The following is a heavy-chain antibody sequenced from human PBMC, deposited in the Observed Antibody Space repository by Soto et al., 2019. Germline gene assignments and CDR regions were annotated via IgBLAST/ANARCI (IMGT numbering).Heavy chain of an antibody. V-gene: IGHV4-59*08. CDR3: ARQRRDFDY. CDR1: GGSISNYY. J-gene: IGHJ4*02. CDR2: IFSSGST. Sequence: QVQLQESGPGLVKPSETLSLTCTVSGGSISNYYWSWIRQPPGKGLQWIGYIFSSGSTNYNPSLKSRVTISVNPSKNRFSLILNSVTAADTAVYYCARQRRDFDYWGQGSLVTVSS.